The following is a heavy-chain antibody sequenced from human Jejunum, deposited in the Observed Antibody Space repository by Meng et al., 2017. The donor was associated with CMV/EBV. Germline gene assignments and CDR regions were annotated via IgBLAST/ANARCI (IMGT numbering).Heavy chain of an antibody. Sequence: CSVSGGAVSSGSYYWTWIRQPPGKGLEWVGYIYYTGSTNYNPSLKSRVTISADTSKNQFSLKLNSVTAADTAVYYCARNEVAVDYWGQGTLVTVSS. J-gene: IGHJ4*02. CDR3: ARNEVAVDY. V-gene: IGHV4-61*01. CDR1: GGAVSSGSYY. CDR2: IYYTGST. D-gene: IGHD1-1*01.